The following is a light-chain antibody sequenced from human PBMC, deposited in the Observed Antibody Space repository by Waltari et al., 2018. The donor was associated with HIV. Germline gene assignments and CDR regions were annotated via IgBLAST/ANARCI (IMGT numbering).Light chain of an antibody. CDR3: ATWDISLSAVV. Sequence: AGLTQPPSVSKGMRQTATLPCTGNSNNVGNQGAAWLQQHQGHPPKLLSYRDNKRPSGISERFSASRSGNTASLTITGVQPEDEADYFCATWDISLSAVVFGGGTTLTVL. J-gene: IGLJ2*01. CDR2: RDN. V-gene: IGLV10-54*04. CDR1: SNNVGNQG.